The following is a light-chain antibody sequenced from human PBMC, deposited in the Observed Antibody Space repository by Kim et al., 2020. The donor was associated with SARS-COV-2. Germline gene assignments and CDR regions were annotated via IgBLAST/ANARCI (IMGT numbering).Light chain of an antibody. J-gene: IGLJ6*01. V-gene: IGLV4-69*01. Sequence: QLVLTQSPSASASLGASVKLTCTLSSGHSSYAIAWHQQQPEKGPRYLMKLNSDGSHSKGDGIPDRFSGSSSGAERYLTISSLQSEDEADYYCQTWGTGLYNVFGSGTKVTVL. CDR1: SGHSSYA. CDR3: QTWGTGLYNV. CDR2: LNSDGSH.